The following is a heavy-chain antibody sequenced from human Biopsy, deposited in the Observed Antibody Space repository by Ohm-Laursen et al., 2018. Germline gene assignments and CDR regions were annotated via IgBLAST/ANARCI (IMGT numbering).Heavy chain of an antibody. CDR2: IKQDGNDK. CDR1: GFTFSSYC. Sequence: SLRLSCAASGFTFSSYCMSWVRQAPGKGLEWVANIKQDGNDKYYVDSVKGRFTVSKENGKNSIYLHMNSLRAEDTAVYYCATEVVPAGIGGHWLDPWGQGTLVTVSS. J-gene: IGHJ5*02. D-gene: IGHD2-2*01. V-gene: IGHV3-7*04. CDR3: ATEVVPAGIGGHWLDP.